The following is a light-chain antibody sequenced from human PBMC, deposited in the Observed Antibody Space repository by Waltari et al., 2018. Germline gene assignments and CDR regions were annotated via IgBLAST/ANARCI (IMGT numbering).Light chain of an antibody. V-gene: IGKV3-20*01. J-gene: IGKJ1*01. Sequence: EIVLTQSPGTLSLSPGERATLACRASQSVSSSYLAWYQQKPGQAPRLLIYGASSTATGIPDRFSGSGSETDFTLTISRLEPAEFAVYYCQQYGRSPPWTFGQGTKVEL. CDR3: QQYGRSPPWT. CDR1: QSVSSSY. CDR2: GAS.